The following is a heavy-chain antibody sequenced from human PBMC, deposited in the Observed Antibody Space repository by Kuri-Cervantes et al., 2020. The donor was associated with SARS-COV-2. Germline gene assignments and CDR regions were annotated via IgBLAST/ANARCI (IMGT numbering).Heavy chain of an antibody. D-gene: IGHD3-3*01. V-gene: IGHV3-73*01. J-gene: IGHJ6*03. Sequence: GESLKISCEVSGFLFSASAIHWVRQGSGKGLEWVGRARGKANNYATAYAASVKGRFTISRDDSKNMAYLQMNSLKTEDTAVYYCTTALDYDFWSGSTPGYYYYMDVWGKGTTGTASS. CDR3: TTALDYDFWSGSTPGYYYYMDV. CDR2: ARGKANNYAT. CDR1: GFLFSASA.